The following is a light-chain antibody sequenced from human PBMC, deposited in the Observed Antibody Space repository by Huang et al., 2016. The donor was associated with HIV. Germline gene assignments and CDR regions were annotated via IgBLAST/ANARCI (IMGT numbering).Light chain of an antibody. V-gene: IGKV1-39*01. CDR2: GAS. J-gene: IGKJ2*01. CDR3: QQSARTPRT. CDR1: QNINRY. Sequence: DIQITQSPSSLSASVGDSVNITCRASQNINRYLNWYQQRPGEAPKLLIHGASSLQSRVPARLTGSGSGTDFTLTISSLQPEDSATYYCQQSARTPRTFGQGTKLEI.